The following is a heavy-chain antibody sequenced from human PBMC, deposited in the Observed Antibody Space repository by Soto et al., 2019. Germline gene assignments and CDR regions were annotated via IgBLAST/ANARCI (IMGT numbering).Heavy chain of an antibody. CDR1: GFTFSSYW. D-gene: IGHD4-17*01. Sequence: EVQLVEAGGGLVQPGGSLRLSCAASGFTFSSYWLHWVRQAPGKGLVWVSRINGDGSSTGYADSVKGRFTISRDNAKNTLYLQMNSLRAEDTAVYYCARESDGANSLWGQGTLATVSS. J-gene: IGHJ4*02. V-gene: IGHV3-74*01. CDR2: INGDGSST. CDR3: ARESDGANSL.